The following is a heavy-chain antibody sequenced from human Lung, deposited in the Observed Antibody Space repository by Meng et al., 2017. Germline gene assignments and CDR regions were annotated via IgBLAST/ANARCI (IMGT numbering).Heavy chain of an antibody. J-gene: IGHJ4*02. D-gene: IGHD4-11*01. V-gene: IGHV4-34*01. Sequence: QVQLQQWGAGRLKPSETLSLHCVVSGGSFSDYYWSWIRQPPGKGLEWIGEINHSGSTNYNPSLESRATISVDTSQNNLSLKLSSVTAADSAVYYCARGPTTMAHDFDYWGQGTLVTVSS. CDR3: ARGPTTMAHDFDY. CDR2: INHSGST. CDR1: GGSFSDYY.